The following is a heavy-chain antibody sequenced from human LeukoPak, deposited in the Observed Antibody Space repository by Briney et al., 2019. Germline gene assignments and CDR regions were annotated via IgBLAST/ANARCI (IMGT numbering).Heavy chain of an antibody. J-gene: IGHJ4*02. V-gene: IGHV3-48*03. CDR3: ANEVRPNDY. Sequence: GGSLRLSCAASGFTFSSYEMNWVRQAPGKGLEWVSYISSSGSTIYYADSVKGRFTISRDNAKNSLYLQMNSLRAEDTALYYCANEVRPNDYWGQGTLVTVSS. CDR2: ISSSGSTI. D-gene: IGHD1-1*01. CDR1: GFTFSSYE.